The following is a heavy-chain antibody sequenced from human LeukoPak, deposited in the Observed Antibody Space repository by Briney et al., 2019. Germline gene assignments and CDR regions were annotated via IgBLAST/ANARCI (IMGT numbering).Heavy chain of an antibody. Sequence: ASVKVSCKVSGYTLTELSMHWVRQAPGKGLEWMGGFDPEDGETIHAQKFQGRVTMTRDTSISTAYMELSRLRSDDTAVYYGARRRKHQGFDPWGKGTLVTVSS. CDR1: GYTLTELS. D-gene: IGHD2-2*01. J-gene: IGHJ5*02. CDR3: ARRRKHQGFDP. CDR2: FDPEDGET. V-gene: IGHV1-24*01.